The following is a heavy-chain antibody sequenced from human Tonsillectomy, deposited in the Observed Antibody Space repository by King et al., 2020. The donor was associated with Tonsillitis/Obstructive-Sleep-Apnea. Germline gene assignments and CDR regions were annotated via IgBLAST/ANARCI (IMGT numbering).Heavy chain of an antibody. CDR1: GGSISSSAYY. V-gene: IGHV4-39*02. J-gene: IGHJ4*02. D-gene: IGHD6-6*01. Sequence: QLQESGPGLVKPSETLSLTCTVSGGSISSSAYYWGWIRQPPGKGLEWIGSICYSGSTYFNPSLKSRVTISVDTSKNQFSLKLSSVTAADTAVYYCAREGEYSSTNYFDYWGQGTLVTVS. CDR2: ICYSGST. CDR3: AREGEYSSTNYFDY.